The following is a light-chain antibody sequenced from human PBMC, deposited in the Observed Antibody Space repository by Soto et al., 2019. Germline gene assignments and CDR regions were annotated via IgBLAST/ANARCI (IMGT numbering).Light chain of an antibody. Sequence: AIQMTQSPYSLSASVGDRVNITCRASQGIRSELGWYQQKAGKAPKLLIYGASSLQSGVPSRFSGSGSGTDFTLTISSLQPEDFATYFCLQDNEYPRTFGQGTKVEIK. CDR3: LQDNEYPRT. CDR1: QGIRSE. J-gene: IGKJ1*01. CDR2: GAS. V-gene: IGKV1-6*01.